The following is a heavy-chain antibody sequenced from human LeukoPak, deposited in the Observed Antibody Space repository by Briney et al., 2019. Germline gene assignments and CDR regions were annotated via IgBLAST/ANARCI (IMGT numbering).Heavy chain of an antibody. CDR3: AKDTYSGSPRLGLPDYYYGMDV. J-gene: IGHJ6*02. CDR2: ISHDGTVQ. D-gene: IGHD1-26*01. CDR1: GFTFSSYG. Sequence: GGSLRLSCAASGFTFSSYGMQWVRQAPGKGLEWVAVISHDGTVQHYADSVKGRFTISRDNSKNTLYLQMNSLRAEDTAVYYCAKDTYSGSPRLGLPDYYYGMDVWGQGTTVTVSS. V-gene: IGHV3-30*18.